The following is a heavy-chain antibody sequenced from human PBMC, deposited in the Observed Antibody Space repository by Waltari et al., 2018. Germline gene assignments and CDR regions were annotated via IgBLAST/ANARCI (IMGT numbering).Heavy chain of an antibody. J-gene: IGHJ4*02. CDR1: GFTFSSYE. V-gene: IGHV3-48*03. CDR3: ARDRSPYGTFDY. Sequence: EVHLVESGGDLVQPGGSLRLSCAASGFTFSSYEMNWVRQAPGKGLEWVSYISSSGSTIYYSDSVKGRFTISRDNAKNSLFLQMNSLRAEDTAVYYCARDRSPYGTFDYWGQGTLVTVSS. D-gene: IGHD4-17*01. CDR2: ISSSGSTI.